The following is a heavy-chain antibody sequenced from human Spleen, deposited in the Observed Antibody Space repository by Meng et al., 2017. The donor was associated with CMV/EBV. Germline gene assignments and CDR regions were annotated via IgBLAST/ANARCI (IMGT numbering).Heavy chain of an antibody. J-gene: IGHJ6*02. Sequence: SVKVSCKASGDTFKSYIITWLRQAPGQGLEWMGRIMPILGIANYAQRLQGRVTITADKSTSTSYMELSSLTSGDTAVYFCARDRRANYDYYGLDVWGQGTTVTVSS. CDR2: IMPILGIA. CDR1: GDTFKSYI. CDR3: ARDRRANYDYYGLDV. V-gene: IGHV1-69*04.